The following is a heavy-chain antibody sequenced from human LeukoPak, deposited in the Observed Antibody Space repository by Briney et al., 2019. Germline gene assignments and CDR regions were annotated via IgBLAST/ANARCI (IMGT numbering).Heavy chain of an antibody. J-gene: IGHJ4*02. V-gene: IGHV3-74*01. D-gene: IGHD2-15*01. Sequence: GGSLRLSCAASGFTFSNNWMHWVRQAPGKALVWVSRIKGDGSSTDYADSVKGRFTISRDSAKNTLLLQMNSLRAEDTAVYYCAKQLGYCSDGSCYFPYWGQGTLVTVSS. CDR3: AKQLGYCSDGSCYFPY. CDR1: GFTFSNNW. CDR2: IKGDGSST.